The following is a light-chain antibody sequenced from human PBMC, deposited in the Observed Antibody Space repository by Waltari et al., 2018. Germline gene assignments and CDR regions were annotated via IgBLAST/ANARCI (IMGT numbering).Light chain of an antibody. J-gene: IGKJ1*01. CDR1: QGIGNN. Sequence: DIQMTQSPSSLSAYVGDTVTITCQASQGIGNNLNWYQQKPGKAPKLLIYRASSLQSGIPSRFSGSGSGTDFTLTISSLQPEDFATYYCQQGYSYPWTFGQGTKVEIK. CDR3: QQGYSYPWT. V-gene: IGKV1-16*01. CDR2: RAS.